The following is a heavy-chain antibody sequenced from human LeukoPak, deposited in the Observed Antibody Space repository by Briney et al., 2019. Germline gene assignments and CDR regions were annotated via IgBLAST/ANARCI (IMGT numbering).Heavy chain of an antibody. J-gene: IGHJ4*02. CDR3: ARAPDDSSGYYHGDYFDY. CDR2: IIPIFGTA. CDR1: GGTFSSYA. Sequence: SVKVSCKASGGTFSSYAISWVRQAPGQGLEWLGGIIPIFGTANYAQKFQGRVTITADESTSTAYMELSSLRSEDTAVYYCARAPDDSSGYYHGDYFDYWGQGTLVTVSS. D-gene: IGHD3-22*01. V-gene: IGHV1-69*13.